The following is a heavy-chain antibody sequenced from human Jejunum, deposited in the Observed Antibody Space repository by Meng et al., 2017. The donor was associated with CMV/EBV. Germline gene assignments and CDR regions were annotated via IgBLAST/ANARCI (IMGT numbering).Heavy chain of an antibody. V-gene: IGHV4-4*07. CDR3: ARGYSSDWYDY. CDR2: IYTSGST. Sequence: GQLQESGPGLVKPSETLSLICTVSGGSINNSYWNWIRQSAGKGLEWIGRIYTSGSTNYNPSLQSRVTMSVDTSKNQFSLKLTSVTAADTAVYYCARGYSSDWYDYWGQGALVTVSS. D-gene: IGHD6-19*01. J-gene: IGHJ4*02. CDR1: GGSINNSY.